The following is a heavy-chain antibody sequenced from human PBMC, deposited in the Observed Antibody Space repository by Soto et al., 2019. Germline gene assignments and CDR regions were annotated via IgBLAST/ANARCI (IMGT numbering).Heavy chain of an antibody. CDR1: GYTFTSYG. J-gene: IGHJ4*02. V-gene: IGHV1-18*01. Sequence: QVQLVQSGAEVKKPGASVKVSCKASGYTFTSYGISWVRQAPGQGLEWMGWSSTNNGNTKYAQKIQGRVTMTTDTSTSTAYMDLMSLRSDDTAVYYCVRDWKEGVGSAFYSWGQGTLVAVSS. CDR3: VRDWKEGVGSAFYS. CDR2: SSTNNGNT. D-gene: IGHD1-26*01.